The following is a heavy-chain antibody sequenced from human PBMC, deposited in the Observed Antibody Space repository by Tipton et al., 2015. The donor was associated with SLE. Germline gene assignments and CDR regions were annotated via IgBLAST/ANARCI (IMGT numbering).Heavy chain of an antibody. Sequence: TLSLTCAVSGGSIISSSWWSWVRQHPGKGLEWIGYIYHTGSTYYNPSLESRLTISIDTSKNQFSLRLTSMTPADTALYYCARARRTTSSHFDYWGQGTLVTVSS. D-gene: IGHD1-14*01. CDR2: IYHTGST. V-gene: IGHV4-31*11. J-gene: IGHJ4*02. CDR1: GGSIISSSW. CDR3: ARARRTTSSHFDY.